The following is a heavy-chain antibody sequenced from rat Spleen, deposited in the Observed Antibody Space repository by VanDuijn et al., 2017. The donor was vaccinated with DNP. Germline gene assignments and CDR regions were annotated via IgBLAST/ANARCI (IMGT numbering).Heavy chain of an antibody. Sequence: EVQLVESGGGLVQPGRSLKLSCAASGFTFSDYAMAWVRQAPKKGLEWVATISYDGSRTYYRDSGKGRFTISRDNVKSTLYLEMDSLRPEDTATYYCAGDDYGSYGAMDPWGQGTSVTVSS. CDR3: AGDDYGSYGAMDP. CDR1: GFTFSDYA. D-gene: IGHD1-3*01. CDR2: ISYDGSRT. J-gene: IGHJ4*01. V-gene: IGHV5-17*01.